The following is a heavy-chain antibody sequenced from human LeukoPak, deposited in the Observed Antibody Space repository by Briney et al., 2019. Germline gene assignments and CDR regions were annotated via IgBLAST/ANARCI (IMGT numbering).Heavy chain of an antibody. CDR1: SGSISSGSYY. CDR2: IYTSGST. CDR3: ARDLRSSWSTHFDY. Sequence: SETLSLTCTVSSGSISSGSYYWSWIRQPAGKGLEWIGRIYTSGSTNYNPSLKSRVTISVDTSKNQFSLKLSSVTAADTAVYYCARDLRSSWSTHFDYWGQGTLVTVSS. V-gene: IGHV4-61*02. D-gene: IGHD6-13*01. J-gene: IGHJ4*02.